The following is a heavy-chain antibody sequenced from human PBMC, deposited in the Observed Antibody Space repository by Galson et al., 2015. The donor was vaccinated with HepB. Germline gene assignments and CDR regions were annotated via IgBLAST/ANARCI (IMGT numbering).Heavy chain of an antibody. J-gene: IGHJ6*03. V-gene: IGHV1-18*01. D-gene: IGHD4-11*01. Sequence: SVKVSCKASGYTFTSYGISWVRQAPGQGLEWMGWISAYNGNTNYAQKLQGRVTMTTDTSTSTAYMEQRSLRSDDTAVYYCARYLDYSNYWVRAFESTKYYYYYYMDVWGKGTTVTVSS. CDR3: ARYLDYSNYWVRAFESTKYYYYYYMDV. CDR2: ISAYNGNT. CDR1: GYTFTSYG.